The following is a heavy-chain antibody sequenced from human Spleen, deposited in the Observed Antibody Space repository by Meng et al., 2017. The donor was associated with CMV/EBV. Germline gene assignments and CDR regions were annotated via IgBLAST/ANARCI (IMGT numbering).Heavy chain of an antibody. CDR1: GFTFSSYA. V-gene: IGHV3-30-3*01. Sequence: QGELGESGGGVVQPWRSLRLFCAASGFTFSSYAMHWVRQAPGKGLEWVAVISYDGSNKYYADSVKGRFTISRDNSKNTLYLQMNSLRAEDTAVYYCARVGVGYWGQGTLVTVSS. CDR3: ARVGVGY. J-gene: IGHJ4*02. CDR2: ISYDGSNK. D-gene: IGHD2-15*01.